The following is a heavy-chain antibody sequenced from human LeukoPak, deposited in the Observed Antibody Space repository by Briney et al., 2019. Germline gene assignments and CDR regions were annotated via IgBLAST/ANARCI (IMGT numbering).Heavy chain of an antibody. CDR1: GFSFSSYG. CDR2: INHSGST. D-gene: IGHD3-16*01. CDR3: ARRRMGLRLYFDY. J-gene: IGHJ4*02. Sequence: GSLRLSCATSGFSFSSYGMSWVRQPPGKGLEWIGEINHSGSTNYNPSLKSRVTISVDTSKNQFSLKLSSVTAADTAVYYCARRRMGLRLYFDYWGQGTLVTVSS. V-gene: IGHV4-34*01.